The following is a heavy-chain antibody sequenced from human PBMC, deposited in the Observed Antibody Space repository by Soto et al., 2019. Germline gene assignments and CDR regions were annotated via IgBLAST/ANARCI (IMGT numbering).Heavy chain of an antibody. CDR1: GFTFGDYA. V-gene: IGHV3-49*04. Sequence: SLRVSCTGSGFTFGDYAMSWVRQAPGKGLEWVGFIRSKGYSRTTEYAASVKDRFTISRDDSKSIAYLQMNSLKTEDTAVYYCTRDVLGWQLRCEYFQHWGQGALVTVSS. CDR3: TRDVLGWQLRCEYFQH. J-gene: IGHJ1*01. CDR2: IRSKGYSRTT. D-gene: IGHD1-26*01.